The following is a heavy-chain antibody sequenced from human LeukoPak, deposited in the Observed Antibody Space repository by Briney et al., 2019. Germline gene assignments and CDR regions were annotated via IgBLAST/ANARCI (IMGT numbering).Heavy chain of an antibody. CDR1: GYTFTGYY. CDR2: INPNSGGT. CDR3: ARSGSGSYRGNFDY. V-gene: IGHV1-2*02. D-gene: IGHD1-26*01. Sequence: ASVKVSCKASGYTFTGYYMHWVRQAPGQGLEWMGWINPNSGGTNYAQKLQGRVTMTTDTSTSTAYMELRSLRSDDTAVYYCARSGSGSYRGNFDYWGQGTLVTVSS. J-gene: IGHJ4*02.